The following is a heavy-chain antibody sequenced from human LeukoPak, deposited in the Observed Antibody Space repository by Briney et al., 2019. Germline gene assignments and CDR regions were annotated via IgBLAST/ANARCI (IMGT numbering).Heavy chain of an antibody. D-gene: IGHD6-6*01. V-gene: IGHV4-59*11. CDR1: GGSISSQY. J-gene: IGHJ5*02. Sequence: SETLSLTCTVSGGSISSQYWSWIRQPPGKGLEWIGYIYYSGSTSYNPSLKSRVTMSVDTSKNQFSLRLSSVTAADTAVYYCARDIISEYSSSHSHFDPWGQGTLVTVSS. CDR2: IYYSGST. CDR3: ARDIISEYSSSHSHFDP.